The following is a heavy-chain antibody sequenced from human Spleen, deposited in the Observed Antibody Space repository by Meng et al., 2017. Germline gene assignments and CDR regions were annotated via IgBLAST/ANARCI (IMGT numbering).Heavy chain of an antibody. Sequence: GESLKISCAASGFTFNTYSMNWVRQAPGRGLEWVANINRGGSEKYYVDSVKGRFTISRDNAKNSLYLQMNSLRGEDTAVYYCASLHCPDPNCYLSCYFDYWGQGALVTVSS. CDR2: INRGGSEK. V-gene: IGHV3-7*01. CDR1: GFTFNTYS. CDR3: ASLHCPDPNCYLSCYFDY. J-gene: IGHJ4*02. D-gene: IGHD2-21*02.